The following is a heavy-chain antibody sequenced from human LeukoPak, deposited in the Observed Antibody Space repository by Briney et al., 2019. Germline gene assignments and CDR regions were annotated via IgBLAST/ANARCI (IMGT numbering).Heavy chain of an antibody. J-gene: IGHJ6*03. CDR1: GGTFSSYA. CDR3: ARSLYDDYYYYYMDV. Sequence: SVKVSCKASGGTFSSYAISWVRQAPGQGLEWMGRIIPIFGTANYAQKFQGRVTITTDESTSTAYMELSSLRSEDTAVYYCARSLYDDYYYYYMDVWGKGTTVTVSS. D-gene: IGHD3-16*01. V-gene: IGHV1-69*05. CDR2: IIPIFGTA.